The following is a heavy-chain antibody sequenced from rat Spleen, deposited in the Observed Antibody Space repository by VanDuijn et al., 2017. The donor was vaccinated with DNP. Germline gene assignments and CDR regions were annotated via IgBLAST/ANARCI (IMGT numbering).Heavy chain of an antibody. CDR1: GFTFSDYY. V-gene: IGHV5-7*01. D-gene: IGHD4-1*01. J-gene: IGHJ4*01. CDR3: ARHMDTGPYYAMDV. Sequence: EVQLVESGGGLVQPGGSLKLSCAASGFTFSDYYMAWVRQAPTKGLEWVASIRYDGGTIYYRDSVTGRLTISRDNAKNTLYLQVDSLRSEDTATYYCARHMDTGPYYAMDVWGQGISVTVSS. CDR2: IRYDGGTI.